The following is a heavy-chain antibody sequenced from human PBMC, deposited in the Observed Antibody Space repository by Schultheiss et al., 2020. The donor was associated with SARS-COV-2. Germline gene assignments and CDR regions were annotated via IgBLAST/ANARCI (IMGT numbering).Heavy chain of an antibody. CDR1: GGSISSPSW. CDR2: IYTSGST. V-gene: IGHV4-4*02. D-gene: IGHD2-2*01. Sequence: SETLSLTCAVSGGSISSPSWWSWVRQPPGEALEWIGRIYTSGSTNYNPSLKSRVTISLDTSKNQFSLKLSSVTAADTAVYYCARGRFDIVVVPAAGYMDVWGKGTTVTVSS. CDR3: ARGRFDIVVVPAAGYMDV. J-gene: IGHJ6*03.